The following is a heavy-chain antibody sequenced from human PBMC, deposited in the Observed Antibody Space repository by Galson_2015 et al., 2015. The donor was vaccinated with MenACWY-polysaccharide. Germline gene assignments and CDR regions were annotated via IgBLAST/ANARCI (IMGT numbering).Heavy chain of an antibody. J-gene: IGHJ6*02. Sequence: LTCTVSGASISNYYWTWIRQPAGKGLEWIGRVYASGSTNSNPSLKSRLTMSVDTSKNQFSLGLSSVTAADTAIYYCARVSGGQWPRYSMDVWGQGTTVTVSS. CDR1: GASISNYY. D-gene: IGHD6-19*01. CDR2: VYASGST. CDR3: ARVSGGQWPRYSMDV. V-gene: IGHV4-4*07.